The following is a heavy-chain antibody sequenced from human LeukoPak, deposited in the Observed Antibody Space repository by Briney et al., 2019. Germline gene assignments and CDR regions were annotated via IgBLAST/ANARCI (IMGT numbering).Heavy chain of an antibody. J-gene: IGHJ6*02. CDR3: TREEWLQLVRGYYYYGMDV. CDR1: GFTFGGYA. D-gene: IGHD5-12*01. CDR2: IRSKAYGGTT. Sequence: GGSLRLSCTASGFTFGGYAMNWVRQAPGKGLEWVGFIRSKAYGGTTEYAASVKGRFTISRDDSKSIAYLQMNSLKTEDTAVYYCTREEWLQLVRGYYYYGMDVWGQGTTVTVSS. V-gene: IGHV3-49*04.